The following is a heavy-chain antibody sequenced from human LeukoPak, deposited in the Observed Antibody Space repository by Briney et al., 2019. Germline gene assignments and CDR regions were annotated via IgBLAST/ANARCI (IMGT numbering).Heavy chain of an antibody. Sequence: GGSLRLSCAASGFTFSSYSMNWVRQAPGKGLEWVPSISSSSSYIYYADSVKGRFTISRDNAKNSLYLQMNSLRAEGTAVYYCATTKDIVVVPAAIGYYYGMDVWGQGTTVTVSS. CDR2: ISSSSSYI. D-gene: IGHD2-2*02. CDR3: ATTKDIVVVPAAIGYYYGMDV. CDR1: GFTFSSYS. V-gene: IGHV3-21*01. J-gene: IGHJ6*02.